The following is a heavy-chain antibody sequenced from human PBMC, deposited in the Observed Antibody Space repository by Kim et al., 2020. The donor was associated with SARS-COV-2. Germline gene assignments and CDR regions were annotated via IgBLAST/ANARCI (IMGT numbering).Heavy chain of an antibody. D-gene: IGHD1-7*01. Sequence: SETLSLTCTVSGGSISSYYWSWIRQPPGKGLEWIGYIYYSGSTNYNPSLKSRVTISVDTSKNQFSLKLSSVTAADTAVYYCARMGYNWNYYFDYWCQGT. J-gene: IGHJ4*02. CDR2: IYYSGST. CDR1: GGSISSYY. V-gene: IGHV4-59*01. CDR3: ARMGYNWNYYFDY.